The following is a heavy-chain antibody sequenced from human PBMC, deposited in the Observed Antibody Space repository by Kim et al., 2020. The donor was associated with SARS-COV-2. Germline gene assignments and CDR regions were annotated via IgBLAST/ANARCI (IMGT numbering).Heavy chain of an antibody. Sequence: GGSLRLSCAASGFTFSSYSMNWVRQAPGKGLEWVSYISSSSSTIYYADSVKGRFTISRDNAKNSLYLQMNSLRDEDTAVYYCARAGGYDYVWGSYRPDYWGQGTLVTVSS. CDR3: ARAGGYDYVWGSYRPDY. D-gene: IGHD3-16*02. J-gene: IGHJ4*02. V-gene: IGHV3-48*02. CDR1: GFTFSSYS. CDR2: ISSSSSTI.